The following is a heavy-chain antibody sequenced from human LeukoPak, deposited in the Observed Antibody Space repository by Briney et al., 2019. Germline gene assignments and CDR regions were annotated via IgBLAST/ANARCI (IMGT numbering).Heavy chain of an antibody. Sequence: PSEALSLTCTLPGGSISSYYWTWIRQPPGKGLEWIGYIYYSETTRYNPSLKSRVTISVDTSKNQFSLNLSSVTAADTAVYYCARGNSPTPWFDPWGQGTLVTVSS. D-gene: IGHD1/OR15-1a*01. J-gene: IGHJ5*02. CDR3: ARGNSPTPWFDP. V-gene: IGHV4-59*01. CDR2: IYYSETT. CDR1: GGSISSYY.